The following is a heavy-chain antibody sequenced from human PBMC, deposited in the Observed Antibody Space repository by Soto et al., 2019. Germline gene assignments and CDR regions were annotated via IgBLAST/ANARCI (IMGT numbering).Heavy chain of an antibody. CDR2: IWSDGNNR. V-gene: IGHV3-33*01. CDR3: VRGDNWNDEASDY. CDR1: GFMFNNHG. Sequence: QVQLVESGGGVVQPGRSLRLSCAASGFMFNNHGMHWVRQAPGKGLEWVAVIWSDGNNRYYADSVKGRFTISSDNSKNMLYLQMNSLRGEDTAVYYCVRGDNWNDEASDYWGQGTLVTVSS. J-gene: IGHJ4*02. D-gene: IGHD1-1*01.